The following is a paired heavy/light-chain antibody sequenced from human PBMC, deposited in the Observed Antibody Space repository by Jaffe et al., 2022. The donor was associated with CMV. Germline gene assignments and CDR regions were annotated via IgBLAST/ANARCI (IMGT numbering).Light chain of an antibody. Sequence: QAVVTQEPSLTVSPGGTVTLTCGSSTGAVTSGHYPYWFQQKPGQAPRTLIYDTSNKHSWTPARFSGSLLGGKAALTLSGAQPEDEAEYYCLLSYSGARGVFGGGTKLTVL. CDR2: DTS. CDR3: LLSYSGARGV. V-gene: IGLV7-46*01. CDR1: TGAVTSGHY. J-gene: IGLJ3*02.
Heavy chain of an antibody. CDR1: GFTFTSSA. J-gene: IGHJ6*02. Sequence: QMQLVQSGPEVKKPGTSVKVSCKASGFTFTSSAVQWVRQARGQRLEWIGWIVVGSGNTNYAQKFQERVTITRDMSTSTAYMELSSLRSEDTAVYYCAAPVDTAMVGYYYYYYGMDVWGQGTTVTVSS. CDR3: AAPVDTAMVGYYYYYYGMDV. D-gene: IGHD5-18*01. CDR2: IVVGSGNT. V-gene: IGHV1-58*01.